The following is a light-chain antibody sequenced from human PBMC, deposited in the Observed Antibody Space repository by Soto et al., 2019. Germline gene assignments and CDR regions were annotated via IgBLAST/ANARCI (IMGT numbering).Light chain of an antibody. CDR3: QQYHNSVLT. Sequence: DIQMTQSPSSLSASVGDRVTITCQASQDISNYLHWYQQTPGKAPKLLIYDASNLETGVPSRFSGSGSGTDFTLTISSLQPDDSATYYCQQYHNSVLTFGGGTTVEIK. J-gene: IGKJ4*01. CDR1: QDISNY. CDR2: DAS. V-gene: IGKV1-33*01.